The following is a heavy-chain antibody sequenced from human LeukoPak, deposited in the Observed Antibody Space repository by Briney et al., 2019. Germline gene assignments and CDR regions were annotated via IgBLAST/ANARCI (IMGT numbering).Heavy chain of an antibody. J-gene: IGHJ4*02. CDR2: ISGSGGST. CDR3: AKVPFSVYYDSSGYYYYFDY. V-gene: IGHV3-23*01. CDR1: GFTFTSYA. D-gene: IGHD3-22*01. Sequence: GGSLRLSCAASGFTFTSYAMSWVRQAPGKGLEWGSGISGSGGSTYYADSVKGRFTISRDNSKNTLYLQMNSLRAEDTAVYYCAKVPFSVYYDSSGYYYYFDYWGQGTLVTVSS.